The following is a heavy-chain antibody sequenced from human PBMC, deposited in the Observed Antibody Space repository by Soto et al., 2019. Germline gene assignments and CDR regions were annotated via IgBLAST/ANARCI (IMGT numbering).Heavy chain of an antibody. V-gene: IGHV4-31*03. CDR2: IYYSGST. CDR1: GGSISSGGYY. Sequence: QVQLQESGPGLVKPSQTLSLTCTVSGGSISSGGYYWSWIRQHPGKGLEWIGYIYYSGSTYYNPSLKSRVTISVDTSKNQLSLQLSSVTAADTAVYYCASLNSSRTPAFDYWGQGTLVTVSS. CDR3: ASLNSSRTPAFDY. D-gene: IGHD6-13*01. J-gene: IGHJ4*02.